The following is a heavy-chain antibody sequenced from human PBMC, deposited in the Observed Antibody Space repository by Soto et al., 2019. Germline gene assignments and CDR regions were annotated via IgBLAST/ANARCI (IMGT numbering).Heavy chain of an antibody. CDR3: AREEGDYVWGSYRNRFDY. CDR2: ISSSSSYI. CDR1: GFTFSSYS. Sequence: GGLLRLSCAASGFTFSSYSMNWVRQAPGKGLEWVSSISSSSSYIYYADSVKGRFTISRDNAKNSLYLQMNSLRAEDTAVYYCAREEGDYVWGSYRNRFDYWGQGTLVTVSS. D-gene: IGHD3-16*02. J-gene: IGHJ4*02. V-gene: IGHV3-21*01.